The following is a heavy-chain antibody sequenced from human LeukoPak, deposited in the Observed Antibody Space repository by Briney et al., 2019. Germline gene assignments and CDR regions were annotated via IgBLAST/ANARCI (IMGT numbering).Heavy chain of an antibody. D-gene: IGHD3-10*01. CDR1: GFTFSTYG. Sequence: GGSLRLSCAASGFTFSTYGMHWVRQAPGKGREWVAFIRYDASDKYYADSVKGRFTISRDNSKNTLYLQMNSLRAEDTAVYYCANRYGSGSYYNPYSFDYWGQGTLVTVSS. CDR3: ANRYGSGSYYNPYSFDY. J-gene: IGHJ4*02. V-gene: IGHV3-30*02. CDR2: IRYDASDK.